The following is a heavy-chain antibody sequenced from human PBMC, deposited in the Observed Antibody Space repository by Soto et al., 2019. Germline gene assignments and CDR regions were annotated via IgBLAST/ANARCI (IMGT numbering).Heavy chain of an antibody. J-gene: IGHJ5*02. CDR3: ARGLEVTMVRGSYPGSFDP. D-gene: IGHD3-10*01. CDR2: MNPNSGNT. Sequence: GASVKVSCKASGYTFTSYDINWVRQATGQGLEWMGWMNPNSGNTGYAQKFQGRVTMTRNTSISTAYMELSSLRSEDTAVYYCARGLEVTMVRGSYPGSFDPWGQGTLVTVSS. V-gene: IGHV1-8*01. CDR1: GYTFTSYD.